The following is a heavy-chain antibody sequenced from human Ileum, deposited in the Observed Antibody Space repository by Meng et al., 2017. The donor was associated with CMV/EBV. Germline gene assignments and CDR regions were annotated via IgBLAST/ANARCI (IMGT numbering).Heavy chain of an antibody. V-gene: IGHV3-11*04. CDR2: ISSSGSNI. J-gene: IGHJ4*02. Sequence: SGFTFSDYHMSWIRQAPGKGLEWVSYISSSGSNIYYADSVKGRFTVSRDNAKKSLNLQMNSLRVEDTAVYFCARGGDGSYHYYFDYWGQGTLVTVSS. D-gene: IGHD1-26*01. CDR3: ARGGDGSYHYYFDY. CDR1: GFTFSDYH.